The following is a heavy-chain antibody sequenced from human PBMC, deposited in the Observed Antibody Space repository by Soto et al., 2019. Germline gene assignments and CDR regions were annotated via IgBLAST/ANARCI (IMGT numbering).Heavy chain of an antibody. CDR1: GGSISSSSYY. V-gene: IGHV4-39*01. J-gene: IGHJ5*02. Sequence: QLQLQESGPGLVKPSETLSLTCTVSGGSISSSSYYWGWIRQPPGKGLELIGSIYYSGSTYYNPSLMSQVTISLDTSKNQFSLKLSYVTAADTAVYSCASGLASEAGRSNWFDPWGQGTLVTVSS. D-gene: IGHD6-13*01. CDR3: ASGLASEAGRSNWFDP. CDR2: IYYSGST.